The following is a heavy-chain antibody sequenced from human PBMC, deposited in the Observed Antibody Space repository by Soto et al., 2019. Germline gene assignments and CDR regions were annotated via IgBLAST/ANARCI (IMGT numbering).Heavy chain of an antibody. Sequence: SVKVSCKASGGTFSSYAISWVRQAPGQGLEWMGGIIPIFGTANYAQKFQGRVTITADESTSTAYMELSSLRSEDTAVYYCASRGDYYGSGSYQAPNYYYYGMDVWGQGTTVTVSS. CDR2: IIPIFGTA. J-gene: IGHJ6*02. CDR3: ASRGDYYGSGSYQAPNYYYYGMDV. D-gene: IGHD3-10*01. CDR1: GGTFSSYA. V-gene: IGHV1-69*13.